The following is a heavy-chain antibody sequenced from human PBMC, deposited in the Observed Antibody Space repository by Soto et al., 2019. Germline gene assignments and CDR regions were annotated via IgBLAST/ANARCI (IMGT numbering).Heavy chain of an antibody. CDR2: IIPIFGTA. CDR1: GGTFSSYS. D-gene: IGHD1-26*01. Sequence: QVQLVQSGAEVKKPGSSVKVSCKASGGTFSSYSINWVRQAPGQGLEWMGEIIPIFGTANYAQKFQGRVTITADESTITAYMELSSLRSEDADVYYCARDGGRHSGGIDYWGQGVLVTVSS. V-gene: IGHV1-69*01. J-gene: IGHJ4*02. CDR3: ARDGGRHSGGIDY.